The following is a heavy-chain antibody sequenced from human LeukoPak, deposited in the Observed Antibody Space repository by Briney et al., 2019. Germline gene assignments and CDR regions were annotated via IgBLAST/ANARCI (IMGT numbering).Heavy chain of an antibody. CDR2: IYYSGST. J-gene: IGHJ4*02. Sequence: SETLSLTCTVSGGSISSYYWSWIRQPPGKGLEWIGYIYYSGSTNYNPSLKSRVTISVDTSKNQFSLKLSSVTAADTAVYCCARHPRITGTLSNWGQGTLVTVSS. D-gene: IGHD1-20*01. CDR3: ARHPRITGTLSN. CDR1: GGSISSYY. V-gene: IGHV4-59*08.